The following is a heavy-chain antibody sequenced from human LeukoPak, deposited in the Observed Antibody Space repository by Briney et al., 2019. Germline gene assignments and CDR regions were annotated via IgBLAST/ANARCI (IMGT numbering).Heavy chain of an antibody. J-gene: IGHJ5*02. V-gene: IGHV3-23*01. D-gene: IGHD3-10*01. Sequence: PGGSLRLSCAASGFSFSSYAMSWVRQAPGKGLEWVSGISGSDGSTYYADSVKGRFTISRDNSKNTLYLQMNSLRAEDTAVYYCARASASRGARFDPWGQGTLVTVSS. CDR1: GFSFSSYA. CDR2: ISGSDGST. CDR3: ARASASRGARFDP.